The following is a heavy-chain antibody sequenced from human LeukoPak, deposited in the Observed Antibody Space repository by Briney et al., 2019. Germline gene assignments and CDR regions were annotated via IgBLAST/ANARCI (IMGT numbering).Heavy chain of an antibody. CDR2: IYYSGST. CDR3: AREVNVFLSAFDI. Sequence: SETLSLTCTVSGGSISSYYWSWIRQPPGKGLEWIGNIYYSGSTNYNPSLKSRVTISVDTSKNQFSLKLSSVTAADTAVYYCAREVNVFLSAFDIWGQGTMVTVSS. D-gene: IGHD1-1*01. V-gene: IGHV4-59*01. J-gene: IGHJ3*02. CDR1: GGSISSYY.